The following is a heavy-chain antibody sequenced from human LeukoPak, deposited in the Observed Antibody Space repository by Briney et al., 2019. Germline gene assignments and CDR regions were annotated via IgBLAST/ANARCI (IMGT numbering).Heavy chain of an antibody. J-gene: IGHJ4*02. Sequence: ASVKVSCKASGGTFSSYAISWVRQAPGQGLEWRGGIIPIFGTANYAQKFQGRVTITTDESTSTAYMELSSLRSEDTAVYYCARDQIRDYDSSGHGPFDYWGQGTLVTVSS. D-gene: IGHD3-22*01. CDR1: GGTFSSYA. CDR2: IIPIFGTA. CDR3: ARDQIRDYDSSGHGPFDY. V-gene: IGHV1-69*05.